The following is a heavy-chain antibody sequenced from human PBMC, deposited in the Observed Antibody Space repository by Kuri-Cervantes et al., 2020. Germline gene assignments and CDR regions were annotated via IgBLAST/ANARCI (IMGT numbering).Heavy chain of an antibody. Sequence: GGSLRLSCAASGFTFDDYAMHWVRQAPGKGLEWVSGISWNSGSIGYADSVKGRFTISRDNSKNTLYLQMNSLRAEDTAVYYCASNSDCSGGSCYSGYYYYGMDVWGQGTTVTVSS. CDR2: ISWNSGSI. CDR1: GFTFDDYA. V-gene: IGHV3-9*01. CDR3: ASNSDCSGGSCYSGYYYYGMDV. J-gene: IGHJ6*02. D-gene: IGHD2-15*01.